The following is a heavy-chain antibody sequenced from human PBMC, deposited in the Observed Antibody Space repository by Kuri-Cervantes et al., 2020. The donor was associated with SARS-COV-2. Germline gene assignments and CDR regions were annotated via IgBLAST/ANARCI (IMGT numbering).Heavy chain of an antibody. V-gene: IGHV3-23*01. Sequence: GESLKISCAASGFTSSSYAMSWVRQAPGKGLEWVSAISGSGGSTYYADSVKGRFTISRDNSKNTLYLQMNSLRAEDTAVYYCAKDHSLVGATTFDYWGQGTLVTVSS. J-gene: IGHJ4*02. D-gene: IGHD1-26*01. CDR3: AKDHSLVGATTFDY. CDR1: GFTSSSYA. CDR2: ISGSGGST.